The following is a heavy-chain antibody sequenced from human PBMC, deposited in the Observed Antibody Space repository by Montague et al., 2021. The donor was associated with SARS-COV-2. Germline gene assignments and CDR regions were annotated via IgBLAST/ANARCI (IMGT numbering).Heavy chain of an antibody. CDR3: ARHPPGYRYFYYLDV. J-gene: IGHJ6*03. Sequence: SETLSLTCAVYGGSLSGDHWSWIRQPPGKGLEWIGEVNHSGHTNYNVSLKSRVTMSVDTSKSQFSLKVRSVTAADTAVYYCARHPPGYRYFYYLDVWGKGTTVTVSS. V-gene: IGHV4-34*01. CDR1: GGSLSGDH. CDR2: VNHSGHT. D-gene: IGHD1-1*01.